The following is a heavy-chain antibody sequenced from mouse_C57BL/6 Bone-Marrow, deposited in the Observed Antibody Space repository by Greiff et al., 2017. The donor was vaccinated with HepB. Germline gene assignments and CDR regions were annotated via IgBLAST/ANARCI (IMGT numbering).Heavy chain of an antibody. J-gene: IGHJ2*01. V-gene: IGHV1-64*01. CDR2: IHPDSGST. D-gene: IGHD2-2*01. CDR3: ARYGGYPDY. CDR1: GYTFTSYW. Sequence: VQLQQPGAELVKPGASVKLSCKASGYTFTSYWMHWVKQRPGQGLEWIGMIHPDSGSTNYNEKFKSKATLTVDKSTSTAYMQLSSLTSEDSAVYYCARYGGYPDYWGQGTTLTVSS.